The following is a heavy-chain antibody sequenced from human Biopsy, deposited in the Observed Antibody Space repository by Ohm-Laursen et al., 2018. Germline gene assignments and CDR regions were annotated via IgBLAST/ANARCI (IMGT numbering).Heavy chain of an antibody. J-gene: IGHJ5*02. D-gene: IGHD1-7*01. V-gene: IGHV1-8*01. Sequence: VKVSCKASGYTFTSYDITWVRQASGQGPEWIGWLNPVSGNSNFGQKFRGRATVTSDTSISTAYMELSGLTSDDTATYYCGRAVRNQLLTDPWGQGTLVTVTS. CDR3: GRAVRNQLLTDP. CDR2: LNPVSGNS. CDR1: GYTFTSYD.